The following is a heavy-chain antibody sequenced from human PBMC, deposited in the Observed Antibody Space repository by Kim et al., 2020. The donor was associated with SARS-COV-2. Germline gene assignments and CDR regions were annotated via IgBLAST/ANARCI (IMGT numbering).Heavy chain of an antibody. J-gene: IGHJ3*02. CDR1: GYSFTSYW. Sequence: GESLKISCKGSGYSFTSYWIGWVRQMPGKGLEWMGIIYPGDSDTRYSPSFQGQVTISADKSISTAYLQWSSLKASDTAMYYCASPPENSSGYDDAFDIWGQGTMVTVSS. V-gene: IGHV5-51*01. CDR2: IYPGDSDT. CDR3: ASPPENSSGYDDAFDI. D-gene: IGHD3-22*01.